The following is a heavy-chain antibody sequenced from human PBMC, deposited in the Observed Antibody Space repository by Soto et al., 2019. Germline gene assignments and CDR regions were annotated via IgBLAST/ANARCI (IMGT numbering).Heavy chain of an antibody. D-gene: IGHD3-10*01. CDR1: GFIFTNYA. CDR3: AKGRGGIDP. V-gene: IGHV3-23*01. J-gene: IGHJ5*02. CDR2: ISVTGGRT. Sequence: EVQLLESGGGLTQPGGSLRLSCAASGFIFTNYAMSWVRQAPGKGLEWVSGISVTGGRTSYIDSVKGWFTISRDNSKNTLYLQMNSLRADDTAVYYCAKGRGGIDPWGQGTLVTVSS.